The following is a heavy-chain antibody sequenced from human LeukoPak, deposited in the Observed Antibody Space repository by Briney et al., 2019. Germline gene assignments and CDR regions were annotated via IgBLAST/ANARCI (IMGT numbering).Heavy chain of an antibody. D-gene: IGHD6-6*01. Sequence: SETLSLTCAVYGGSFSGYYWSWIRQPPGKGLEWIGEINHSGSTNYSPSLKSRVTISVDTSKNQFSLKLSSVTAADTAVYYCARGPHIPALRRVGMDVWGQGTTVTVSS. J-gene: IGHJ6*02. CDR3: ARGPHIPALRRVGMDV. V-gene: IGHV4-34*01. CDR1: GGSFSGYY. CDR2: INHSGST.